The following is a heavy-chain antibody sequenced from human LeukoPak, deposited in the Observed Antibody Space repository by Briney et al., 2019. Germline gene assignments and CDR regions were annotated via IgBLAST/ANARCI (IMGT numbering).Heavy chain of an antibody. Sequence: SGGSLRLSCAASGFTFSSYSMNWVRQAPGKGLEWVSSISSSSSYIYYADSVKGRFTISRDNAKNSLYLQMNRLRAEDTAVYYCARTPSSTPRFDIWGQGTMVTVSS. CDR2: ISSSSSYI. J-gene: IGHJ3*02. D-gene: IGHD2-2*01. CDR3: ARTPSSTPRFDI. V-gene: IGHV3-21*01. CDR1: GFTFSSYS.